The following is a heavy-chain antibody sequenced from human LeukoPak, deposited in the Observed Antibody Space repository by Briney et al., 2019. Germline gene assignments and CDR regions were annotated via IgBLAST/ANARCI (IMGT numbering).Heavy chain of an antibody. CDR1: GFTFSTYS. J-gene: IGHJ4*02. D-gene: IGHD4-23*01. V-gene: IGHV3-48*01. CDR3: ARFVDFGGFDY. Sequence: GGSLRLSCAASGFTFSTYSMNWVRQAPGKGLEWVSYISSSSSTIYYADSVKGRFTISRDNAKNSLYLRMNSLRAEDTAFYYCARFVDFGGFDYWGQETLVTVSS. CDR2: ISSSSSTI.